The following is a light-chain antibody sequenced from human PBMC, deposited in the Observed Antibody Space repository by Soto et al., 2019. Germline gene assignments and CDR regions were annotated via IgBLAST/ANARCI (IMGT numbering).Light chain of an antibody. Sequence: DIHIAQSASSRSAPVDQRVSSAFVASQSIYTYLNWYQQRPGEAPKVLIYAASTLQGGVPSRFSGSGSGTDFTLTISSLQSEDFATYYCQHLNSYLALTFGGGSKVDNK. V-gene: IGKV1-9*01. J-gene: IGKJ4*01. CDR2: AAS. CDR3: QHLNSYLALT. CDR1: QSIYTY.